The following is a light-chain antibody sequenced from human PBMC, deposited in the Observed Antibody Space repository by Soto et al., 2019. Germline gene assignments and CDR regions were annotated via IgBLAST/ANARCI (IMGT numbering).Light chain of an antibody. Sequence: DIQMTQSPSSLSASVGDRVTITCRASQSISSYLNWYQQKPGKAPTLLIYDASSFQSGVPSRFSGSGSGTDFALTISSLQPEDFATYYCQQSYSTPQTFGQGTKLEIK. CDR2: DAS. V-gene: IGKV1-39*01. J-gene: IGKJ2*01. CDR1: QSISSY. CDR3: QQSYSTPQT.